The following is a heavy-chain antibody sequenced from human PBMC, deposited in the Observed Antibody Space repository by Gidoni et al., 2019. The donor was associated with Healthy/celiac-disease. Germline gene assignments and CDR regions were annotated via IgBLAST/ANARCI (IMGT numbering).Heavy chain of an antibody. J-gene: IGHJ3*02. CDR1: GFTFRSYA. CDR2: ISGSGGSS. Sequence: EVQLLESGGGLVQHGGSLRLSCAASGFTFRSYAMSWVRQAPGKGLEWVSAISGSGGSSYYADSVKGRFTISRDNSKNTLYLQMNSLRAEDTAVYYCAKDFSSSGWYDAFDIWGQGTMVTVSS. V-gene: IGHV3-23*01. CDR3: AKDFSSSGWYDAFDI. D-gene: IGHD6-19*01.